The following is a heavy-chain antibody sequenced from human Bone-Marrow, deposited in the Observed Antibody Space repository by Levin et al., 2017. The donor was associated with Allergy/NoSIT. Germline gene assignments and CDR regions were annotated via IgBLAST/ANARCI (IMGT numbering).Heavy chain of an antibody. CDR2: ISYDGSNK. D-gene: IGHD3-3*01. CDR3: AKDTDFFWSGYYGFDY. CDR1: GFTFSSYG. J-gene: IGHJ4*02. Sequence: LSLTCAASGFTFSSYGMHWVRQAPGKGLEWVAVISYDGSNKYYADSVKGRFTISRDNSKNTLYLQMNSLRAEDTAVYYCAKDTDFFWSGYYGFDYWGQGTLVTVSS. V-gene: IGHV3-30*18.